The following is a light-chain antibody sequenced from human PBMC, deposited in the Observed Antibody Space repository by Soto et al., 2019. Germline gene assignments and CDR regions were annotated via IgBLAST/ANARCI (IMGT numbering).Light chain of an antibody. V-gene: IGLV1-40*01. CDR1: SSNIGAGYD. CDR3: QSYASSLSCYV. CDR2: GNS. J-gene: IGLJ1*01. Sequence: QSVLTQPPSVSGAPGQRVTISCTGSSSNIGAGYDVHWYQQLPGTAPKLIIYGNSNRPSGVPDRFSGSKSGTSASLAITGLQAEDEADYYCQSYASSLSCYVFGTGTKLNVL.